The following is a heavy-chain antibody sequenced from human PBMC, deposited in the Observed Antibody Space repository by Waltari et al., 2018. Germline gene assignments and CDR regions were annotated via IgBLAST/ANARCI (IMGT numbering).Heavy chain of an antibody. V-gene: IGHV1-24*01. CDR3: ATAMYSSGWYVLYFDY. Sequence: QVQLVQSGAEVKKPGASVKVSCKVSGYTLTELSMHWVRQAPGKGLEWMGGFDPEDGETSYAQKCQGRVTMTEDTSTDTAYMELSSLRSEDTAVYYCATAMYSSGWYVLYFDYWGQGTLVTVSS. CDR2: FDPEDGET. J-gene: IGHJ4*02. D-gene: IGHD6-19*01. CDR1: GYTLTELS.